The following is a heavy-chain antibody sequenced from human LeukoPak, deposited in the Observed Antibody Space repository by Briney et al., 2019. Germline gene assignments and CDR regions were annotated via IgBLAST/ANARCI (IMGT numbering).Heavy chain of an antibody. CDR1: GYTFTGYY. Sequence: ASVKVSCKASGYTFTGYYMHWVRQAPGQGLEWMGWINPNSGGTNYAQKFQGRVTITADKSTSTAYMELSSLRSEDTAVYYCARDNRELLMEYWGQGTLVTVSS. J-gene: IGHJ4*02. D-gene: IGHD1-26*01. CDR2: INPNSGGT. CDR3: ARDNRELLMEY. V-gene: IGHV1-2*02.